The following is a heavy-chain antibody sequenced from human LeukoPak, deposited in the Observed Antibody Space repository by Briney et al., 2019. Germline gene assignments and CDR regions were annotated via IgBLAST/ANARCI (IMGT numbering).Heavy chain of an antibody. CDR1: GGSISAGDYF. Sequence: PSETLSLTCTVSGGSISAGDYFWSWFRQPPGKDLEWIGYIDHSGSAYYNPSLNSRGTISIDMSKNQFSLKVSSVTAADTAVYYCATPGLGYCSGGSCYPTHDAFDIWGQGTMVTVSS. J-gene: IGHJ3*02. D-gene: IGHD2-15*01. CDR3: ATPGLGYCSGGSCYPTHDAFDI. CDR2: IDHSGSA. V-gene: IGHV4-30-4*01.